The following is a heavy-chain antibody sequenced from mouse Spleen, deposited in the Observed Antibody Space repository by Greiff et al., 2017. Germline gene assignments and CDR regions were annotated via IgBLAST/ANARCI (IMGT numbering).Heavy chain of an antibody. D-gene: IGHD2-2*01. CDR3: ARHEEEYGYDRVAWFAD. Sequence: QVQLQQSGAELVKPGASVKLSCKASGYTFTEYTIHWVKQRSGQGLAWIGWFYPGCGSIKYNEKFKDKATLTADKSSSTVYMELSRLTSEDSTVYSCARHEEEYGYDRVAWFADWGQGTLVTVSA. CDR2: FYPGCGSI. J-gene: IGHJ3*01. V-gene: IGHV1-62-2*01. CDR1: GYTFTEYT.